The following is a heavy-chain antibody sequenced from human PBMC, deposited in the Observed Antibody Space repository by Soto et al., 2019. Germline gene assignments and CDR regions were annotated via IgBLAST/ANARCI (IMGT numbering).Heavy chain of an antibody. CDR3: AKEGPNSGYFGYYFDY. Sequence: QVQLVESGGGVVQPGRSLRLSCAASGFTFSSYGTHWVRQAPGKGLEWVALISYDGSNKYYADSVKGRFTISRDNSKNTLYLQMNSLRAEDTAVYYCAKEGPNSGYFGYYFDYWGQGTLVTVSS. V-gene: IGHV3-30*18. CDR1: GFTFSSYG. J-gene: IGHJ4*02. CDR2: ISYDGSNK. D-gene: IGHD5-12*01.